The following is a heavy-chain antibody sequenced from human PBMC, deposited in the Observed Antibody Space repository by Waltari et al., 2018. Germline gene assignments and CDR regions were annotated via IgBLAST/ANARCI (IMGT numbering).Heavy chain of an antibody. CDR1: GYIFNDYY. Sequence: QVHLVQSGPEVKKPGASVKVSCKTSGYIFNDYYMHWVRQAPGQGVEFMGWFNPNGGATVYAPKFRDRVTITTDASISTVYMHLTSLRSDDTALYYCARLSEFWGQGTLITVSS. CDR3: ARLSEF. V-gene: IGHV1-2*02. CDR2: FNPNGGAT. J-gene: IGHJ1*01.